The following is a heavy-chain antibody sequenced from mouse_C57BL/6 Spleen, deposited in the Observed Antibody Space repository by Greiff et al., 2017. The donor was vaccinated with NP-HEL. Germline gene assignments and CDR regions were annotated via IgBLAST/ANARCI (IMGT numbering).Heavy chain of an antibody. CDR1: GYSITSGYD. J-gene: IGHJ1*03. CDR3: ARDGGYYWYFDV. CDR2: ISYSGST. V-gene: IGHV3-1*01. Sequence: EVMLVESGPGMVKPSQSLSLTCTVTGYSITSGYDWHWIRHFPGNKLEWMGYISYSGSTNYNPSLKSRISITHDTSKNHFFLKLNSVTTEDTATYYCARDGGYYWYFDVWGTGTTVTVSS. D-gene: IGHD1-1*02.